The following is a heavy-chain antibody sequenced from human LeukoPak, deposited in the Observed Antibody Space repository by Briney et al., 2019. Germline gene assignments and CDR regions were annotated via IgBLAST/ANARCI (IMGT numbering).Heavy chain of an antibody. CDR2: IIPIFGTA. CDR1: GGTFSSYA. D-gene: IGHD2-2*01. CDR3: ARDLGHCSSTSCYHNYYYYYGMDV. J-gene: IGHJ6*04. V-gene: IGHV1-69*06. Sequence: ASVKVSCKASGGTFSSYAISWVRQAPGQGLEWMGGIIPIFGTANYAQKFQGRVTITADKSTSTAYMELSSLRSEDTAVYYCARDLGHCSSTSCYHNYYYYYGMDVWGKGTTVTVSS.